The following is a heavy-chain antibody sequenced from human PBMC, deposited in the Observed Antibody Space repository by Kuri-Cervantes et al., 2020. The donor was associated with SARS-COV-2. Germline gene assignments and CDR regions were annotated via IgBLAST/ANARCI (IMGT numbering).Heavy chain of an antibody. CDR3: ARVRAMDM. CDR1: GFTFNSYS. D-gene: IGHD2-2*01. CDR2: ISSSSSYI. Sequence: GESLKISCAASGFTFNSYSMNWVRQAPGKGLEWVSSISSSSSYIYYADSVKGRFTISRDNAKNSLYLQMNSLRAEDTAVYYCARVRAMDMWGQGTMVTVSS. V-gene: IGHV3-21*01. J-gene: IGHJ3*02.